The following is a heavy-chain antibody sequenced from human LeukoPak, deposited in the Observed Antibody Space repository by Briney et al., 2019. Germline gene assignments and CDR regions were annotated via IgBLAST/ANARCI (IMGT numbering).Heavy chain of an antibody. D-gene: IGHD3-10*01. V-gene: IGHV3-33*06. J-gene: IGHJ4*02. CDR3: ANTMVRGVIKYYFDY. CDR1: GFTFSSYG. CDR2: IWFDGSNK. Sequence: PGGSLRLSCAASGFTFSSYGMHWVRQARGKGLEWVAVIWFDGSNKYYGDSVKGRFTISRDNSKNTLYLQMNSLRAEDTAVYYCANTMVRGVIKYYFDYWGQGTLVTVSS.